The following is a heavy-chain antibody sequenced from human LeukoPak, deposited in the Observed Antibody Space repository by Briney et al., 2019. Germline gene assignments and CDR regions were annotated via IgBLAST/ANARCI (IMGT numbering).Heavy chain of an antibody. CDR3: ARGRSGGYFDY. CDR2: INHSGST. CDR1: VGFFRGYY. Sequence: KPSETLSLTCAVYVGFFRGYYWSWIRQPPGKGLEWIGEINHSGSTNYNPSLKSRDTISVDTPKNQFSLKLSSVTAADTAVYYCARGRSGGYFDYWGQGTLVTVSP. V-gene: IGHV4-34*01. J-gene: IGHJ4*02. D-gene: IGHD3-16*01.